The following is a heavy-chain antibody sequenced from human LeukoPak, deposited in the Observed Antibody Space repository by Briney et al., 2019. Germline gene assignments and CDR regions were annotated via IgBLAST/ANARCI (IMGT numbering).Heavy chain of an antibody. CDR1: GGSFSGYY. CDR2: INHSGST. J-gene: IGHJ4*02. V-gene: IGHV4-34*01. Sequence: SETLSLTCAVYGGSFSGYYWSWIRQPPGKGLEWIGEINHSGSTNYNPSLKSRVTISVDTSKNQFSLKLSSVTAADTAVYYCARGGRTTRTVDYWGQGTLVTVSS. D-gene: IGHD4-17*01. CDR3: ARGGRTTRTVDY.